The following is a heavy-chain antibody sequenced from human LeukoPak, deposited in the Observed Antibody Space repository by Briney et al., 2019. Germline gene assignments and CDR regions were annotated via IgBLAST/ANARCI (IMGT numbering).Heavy chain of an antibody. Sequence: ASVKVSCKASGYTFSSYAMHWVRQAPGQRLEWMGWINAGNDNTKYSQKFQGRVTITRDTSASTAYMELSSLRSEDTAVYYCARDLGYCTGGTCYPNWFDPWGQGTLVTVSS. CDR3: ARDLGYCTGGTCYPNWFDP. V-gene: IGHV1-3*01. CDR2: INAGNDNT. D-gene: IGHD2-15*01. J-gene: IGHJ5*02. CDR1: GYTFSSYA.